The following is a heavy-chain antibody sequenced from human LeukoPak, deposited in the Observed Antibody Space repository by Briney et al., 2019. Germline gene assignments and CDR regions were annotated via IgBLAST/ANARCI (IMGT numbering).Heavy chain of an antibody. D-gene: IGHD2-21*01. CDR2: IIPILGIA. V-gene: IGHV1-69*04. CDR1: GYTFTSYD. Sequence: ASVKVSCKASGYTFTSYDINWVRQAPGQGLEWMGRIIPILGIANYAQKFQGRVTITADKSTSTAYMELSSLRSEDTAVYYCARDVALLSLYYFDYWGQGTLVTVSS. CDR3: ARDVALLSLYYFDY. J-gene: IGHJ4*02.